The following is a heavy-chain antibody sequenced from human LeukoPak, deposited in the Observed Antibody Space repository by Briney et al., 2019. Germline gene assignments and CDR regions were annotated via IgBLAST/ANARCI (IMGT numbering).Heavy chain of an antibody. V-gene: IGHV1-2*02. CDR2: NNPNSGGT. CDR3: ASGSSYYYDSSGPRGFDY. CDR1: GYTFTGYY. Sequence: ASVKVSCKASGYTFTGYYMHWVRQAPGQGLEWMGWNNPNSGGTSYAQEFQGRVTMTRDTSISTAYMELSRLRSDDTAVYYCASGSSYYYDSSGPRGFDYWGQGTLVTVSS. D-gene: IGHD3-22*01. J-gene: IGHJ4*02.